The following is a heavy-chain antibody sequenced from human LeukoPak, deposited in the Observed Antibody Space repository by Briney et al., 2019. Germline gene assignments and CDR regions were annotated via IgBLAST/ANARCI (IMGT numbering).Heavy chain of an antibody. CDR1: GFTFSNYG. V-gene: IGHV3-30*02. CDR3: ANNFDY. CDR2: IWYDGSNK. Sequence: GGSLRLSCATSGFTFSNYGMHWVRQAPGKGLEWVAFIWYDGSNKYYADSVKGRFTISRDNSKNTLYLQMNSLRAEDTAVYYCANNFDYWGQGTLVTVSS. J-gene: IGHJ4*02.